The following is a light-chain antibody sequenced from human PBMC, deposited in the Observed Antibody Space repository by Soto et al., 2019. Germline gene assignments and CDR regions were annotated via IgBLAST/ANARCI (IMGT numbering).Light chain of an antibody. J-gene: IGKJ1*01. Sequence: EILMTQSPATVSVSPVEIATLSCRASQSVSRKLAWYQHKPGQAPRLLIYGASSRATGIPDRFSGSGSGTDFTLTISRLEPEDFAVYYCQQYGSSPGTFGQGTKVDIK. CDR3: QQYGSSPGT. CDR2: GAS. CDR1: QSVSRK. V-gene: IGKV3-20*01.